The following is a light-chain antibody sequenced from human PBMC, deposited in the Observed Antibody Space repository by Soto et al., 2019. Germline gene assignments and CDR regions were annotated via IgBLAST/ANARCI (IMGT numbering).Light chain of an antibody. V-gene: IGKV1D-12*01. Sequence: DIKMTQSPSSVSASVGDRVTITCRASQAISTWLAWYQQKPGKAPKLLIYAASNLQTGVPSRFSGSGSGTDFTPTISSLHPEIVTTYYCQQANSFHETFGQGTKVEIK. J-gene: IGKJ1*01. CDR1: QAISTW. CDR3: QQANSFHET. CDR2: AAS.